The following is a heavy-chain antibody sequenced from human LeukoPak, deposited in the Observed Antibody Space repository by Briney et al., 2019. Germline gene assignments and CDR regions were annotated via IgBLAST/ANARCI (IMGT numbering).Heavy chain of an antibody. D-gene: IGHD1-26*01. J-gene: IGHJ3*02. CDR3: ARLRFSGSYHDAFDI. CDR2: IYPGDSDT. CDR1: GYSFTSYW. Sequence: GESLKISCKGSGYSFTSYWIGWVRQMPGKGLGWMGIIYPGDSDTRYSPSFQGQVTISADKSISTAYLQWSSLKASDTAMYYCARLRFSGSYHDAFDIWGQGTMVTVSS. V-gene: IGHV5-51*01.